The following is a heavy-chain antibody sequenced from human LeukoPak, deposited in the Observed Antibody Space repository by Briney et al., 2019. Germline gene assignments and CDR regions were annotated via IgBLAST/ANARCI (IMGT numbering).Heavy chain of an antibody. V-gene: IGHV4-34*01. CDR2: INHSGST. CDR3: ARTIYDYVWGSYRNNNWFDP. D-gene: IGHD3-16*02. J-gene: IGHJ5*02. CDR1: GGSFSGYY. Sequence: SETLSLTCAVYGGSFSGYYWSWIRQPPGKGLEWIGEINHSGSTYYNPSLKSRVTISVDRSKNQFSLKLSSVTAADTAVYYCARTIYDYVWGSYRNNNWFDPWGQGTLVTVSS.